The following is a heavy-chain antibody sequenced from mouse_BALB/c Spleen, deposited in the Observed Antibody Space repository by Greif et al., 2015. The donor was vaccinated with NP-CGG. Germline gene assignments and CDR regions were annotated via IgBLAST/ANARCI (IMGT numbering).Heavy chain of an antibody. Sequence: QVQLQQSGAELAKPGASVKMSCKASGYAFTSYWMHWVKQRPGQGLEWIGYINPSTGYTEYNQKFKDKATLTADKSSSTAYMQLSSLTSEDSAVYYRARRELTGTGWFAYWGQGTLVTVSA. CDR1: GYAFTSYW. D-gene: IGHD4-1*01. CDR2: INPSTGYT. CDR3: ARRELTGTGWFAY. V-gene: IGHV1-7*01. J-gene: IGHJ3*01.